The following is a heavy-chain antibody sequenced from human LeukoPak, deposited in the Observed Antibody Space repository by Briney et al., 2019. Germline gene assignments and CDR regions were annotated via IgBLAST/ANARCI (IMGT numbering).Heavy chain of an antibody. CDR2: INHSGST. CDR1: GGSFSGYY. V-gene: IGHV4-34*01. Sequence: SETLSLTCAVYGGSFSGYYWSWIRQPPGKGLEWIGEINHSGSTNNSPSLKGRVTISVDTSKNQFSLKLSSVTAADTAAYYCASVGNWFDPWGQGTLVTVSS. D-gene: IGHD2-15*01. CDR3: ASVGNWFDP. J-gene: IGHJ5*02.